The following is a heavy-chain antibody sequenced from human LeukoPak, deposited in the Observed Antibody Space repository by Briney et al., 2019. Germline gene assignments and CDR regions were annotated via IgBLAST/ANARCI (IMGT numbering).Heavy chain of an antibody. V-gene: IGHV4-39*01. CDR2: IYYTGNT. J-gene: IGHJ4*02. CDR3: VKSGGYGLIDY. CDR1: GASISGSGYY. D-gene: IGHD1-26*01. Sequence: SETLSLACAVSGASISGSGYYLGWIRQSPGKGLEWIGNIYYTGNTYYNASLQSRVTISIDTSENQFSLRLNSVTAADTAMYYCVKSGGYGLIDYWGPGTLVTVSS.